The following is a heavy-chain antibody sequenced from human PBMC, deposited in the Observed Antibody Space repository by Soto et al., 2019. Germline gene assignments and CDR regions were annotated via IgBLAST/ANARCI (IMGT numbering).Heavy chain of an antibody. Sequence: QVQLEQSGAEVKQPGSSVRVSCKTSGGTFSTYAINWVRQAPGQGLEWMGAIIPLFGTADYSQKFQGRVTITADESTSTAYMELSIFRSDDTAVYFCARPKGTYSSGYYYFDFWGQGTLVTVSS. CDR1: GGTFSTYA. D-gene: IGHD6-19*01. CDR2: IIPLFGTA. CDR3: ARPKGTYSSGYYYFDF. V-gene: IGHV1-69*01. J-gene: IGHJ4*02.